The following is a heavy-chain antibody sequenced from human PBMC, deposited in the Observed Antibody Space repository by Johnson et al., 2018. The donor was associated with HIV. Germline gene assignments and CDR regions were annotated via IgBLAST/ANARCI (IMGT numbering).Heavy chain of an antibody. J-gene: IGHJ3*02. D-gene: IGHD3-10*01. CDR3: ARRLWFRNLYDAFDI. V-gene: IGHV3-73*01. CDR2: IRSKANSYAT. CDR1: GFTFSGSA. Sequence: VQLVESGGGLVQPGGSLKLSCAASGFTFSGSAMHWVRQASGKGLEWVGRIRSKANSYATAYAASVKGRFTISRDDSKNTAYLQMNSLKTEDTAVYYCARRLWFRNLYDAFDIWGQGTMVTVSS.